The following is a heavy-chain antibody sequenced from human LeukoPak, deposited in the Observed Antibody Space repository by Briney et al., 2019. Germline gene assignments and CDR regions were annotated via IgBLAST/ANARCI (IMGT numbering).Heavy chain of an antibody. CDR1: GFNFNNYD. D-gene: IGHD3-10*01. V-gene: IGHV3-33*04. J-gene: IGHJ2*01. CDR2: IWDEGSNK. CDR3: ARERGGQDWDFDL. Sequence: GGSLRLSCAASGFNFNNYDMDWVRQAPGKGLEWVAVIWDEGSNKYYAESVKGRFTISRDNSKKMLYQQMNSLRVEDTAVYYCARERGGQDWDFDLWGRGTLVTVSS.